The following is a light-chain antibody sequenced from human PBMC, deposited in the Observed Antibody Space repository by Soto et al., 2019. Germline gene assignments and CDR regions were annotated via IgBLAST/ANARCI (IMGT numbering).Light chain of an antibody. Sequence: DIQMTQSPSTLSASVGDRVTITCRASHYISSWLAWYQQKPGKAPKLLIYKASSLESGVPSRFSGSGSGTEFTLTISSLQPDDFATYYCQQYNSQRTFGQGTKVEIK. V-gene: IGKV1-5*03. CDR2: KAS. CDR3: QQYNSQRT. CDR1: HYISSW. J-gene: IGKJ1*01.